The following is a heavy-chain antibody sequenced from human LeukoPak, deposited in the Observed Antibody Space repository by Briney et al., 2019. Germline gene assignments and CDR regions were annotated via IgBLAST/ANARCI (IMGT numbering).Heavy chain of an antibody. CDR1: GFTFSTSW. Sequence: GGALRLSCAAPGFTFSTSWMTWVRQTPGKWLEWVANINHDGRETYYVGSVKGRFTISRDNAKNSLYLQMNSLREEDTAIYYCARELVVGPAEYFQHWGQGTVVTVSS. CDR2: INHDGRET. CDR3: ARELVVGPAEYFQH. D-gene: IGHD2-8*02. V-gene: IGHV3-7*01. J-gene: IGHJ1*01.